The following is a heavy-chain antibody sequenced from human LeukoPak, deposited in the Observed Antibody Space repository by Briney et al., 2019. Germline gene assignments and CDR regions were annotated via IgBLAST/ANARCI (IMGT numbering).Heavy chain of an antibody. CDR2: IIPIFGTA. CDR1: GGTFSSYA. D-gene: IGHD5-12*01. J-gene: IGHJ4*02. V-gene: IGHV1-69*13. Sequence: SVKVSCKASGGTFSSYAISWVRQAPGQGLECMGGIIPIFGTANYAQKFQGRVTITADESTSTAYMELSSLRSEDTAVYYCARDRDLYSGYDSSPYYFDYWGQGTLVTVSS. CDR3: ARDRDLYSGYDSSPYYFDY.